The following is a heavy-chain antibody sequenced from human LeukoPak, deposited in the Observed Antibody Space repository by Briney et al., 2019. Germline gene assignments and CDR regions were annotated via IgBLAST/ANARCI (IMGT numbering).Heavy chain of an antibody. CDR2: ISYDGSNK. D-gene: IGHD3-10*01. CDR3: AKDGRGPVVRLVTDFDY. V-gene: IGHV3-30-3*01. Sequence: PGGSLRLSCAASGFTFSSYAMHWVRQAPGKGLEWVAVISYDGSNKYYADSVKGRFTISRDNSKNTLYLQMNSLRAEDTAVYYCAKDGRGPVVRLVTDFDYWGQGTLVTVSS. J-gene: IGHJ4*02. CDR1: GFTFSSYA.